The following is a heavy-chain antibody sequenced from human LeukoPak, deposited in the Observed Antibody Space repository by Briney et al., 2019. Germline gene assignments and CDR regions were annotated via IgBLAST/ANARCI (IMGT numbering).Heavy chain of an antibody. CDR1: GGSFSVYY. D-gene: IGHD1-26*01. Sequence: PSETLSLTCAVYGGSFSVYYWSWIRQPPGKGLEWIGEINHSGSTNYNPSLKSRVTISVDTSKNQFSLKLSSVTAADTAVYYCAGLVGAQDRRDYYGMDVWGQGTTVTVSS. J-gene: IGHJ6*02. V-gene: IGHV4-34*01. CDR3: AGLVGAQDRRDYYGMDV. CDR2: INHSGST.